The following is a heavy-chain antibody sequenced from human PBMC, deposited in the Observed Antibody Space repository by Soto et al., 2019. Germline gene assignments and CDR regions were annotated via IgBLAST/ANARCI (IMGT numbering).Heavy chain of an antibody. V-gene: IGHV4-30-4*01. CDR2: IFYSGSA. CDR3: ARVGAQRVLDY. D-gene: IGHD3-10*01. J-gene: IGHJ4*02. CDR1: GGSISSGDYY. Sequence: QVQLQESGPGLVKPSQTLSLTCTVSGGSISSGDYYWSWIRQPPGKGLEWIGYIFYSGSAYYNSALNSRLPISVDTSKNQFSLTLTSVTVADTAVYYCARVGAQRVLDYWGQGTPATVPS.